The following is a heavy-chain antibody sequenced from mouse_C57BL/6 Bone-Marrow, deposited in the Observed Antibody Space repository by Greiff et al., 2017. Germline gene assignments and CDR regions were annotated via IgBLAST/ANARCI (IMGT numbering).Heavy chain of an antibody. CDR2: INPYNGGT. Sequence: EVQLQQSGPVLVKPGASVKMSCKASGYTFTDYYMNWVKQSHGKSLEWIGVINPYNGGTSYNQKFKGKATLTVDKSSSTAYMELNSLTSEDSAVYYGAKERKNYDGYLFAYWGQGTLVTVSA. CDR3: AKERKNYDGYLFAY. D-gene: IGHD2-3*01. CDR1: GYTFTDYY. V-gene: IGHV1-19*01. J-gene: IGHJ3*01.